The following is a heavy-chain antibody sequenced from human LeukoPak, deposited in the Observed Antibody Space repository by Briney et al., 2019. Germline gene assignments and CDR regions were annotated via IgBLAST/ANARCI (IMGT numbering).Heavy chain of an antibody. CDR2: ISSSSSSYI. D-gene: IGHD6-25*01. J-gene: IGHJ4*02. V-gene: IGHV3-21*01. CDR1: GFTFSSYS. Sequence: PGGSLRLSCAASGFTFSSYSMNWVRQAPGKGLEWVSSISSSSSSYIYYADSVKGRFTISRDNAKNSLYLQMNSLRAEDTAVYYCARWKRGGSSGSFSSEYWGQGTLVTVSS. CDR3: ARWKRGGSSGSFSSEY.